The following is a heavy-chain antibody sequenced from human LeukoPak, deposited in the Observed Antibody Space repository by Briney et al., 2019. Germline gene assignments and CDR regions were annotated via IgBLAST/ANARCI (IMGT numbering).Heavy chain of an antibody. CDR3: ARGLGLSRGWFDP. V-gene: IGHV4-34*01. CDR2: INHSGST. CDR1: GGSFSGYY. J-gene: IGHJ5*02. Sequence: PSETLSLTCAVYGGSFSGYYWSWIRQPPGKGLEWIGEINHSGSTNYNPSLKSRVTISVDTSKNQFSLKLSSVTAADTAVYYCARGLGLSRGWFDPWGQGTLVTVSS. D-gene: IGHD3/OR15-3a*01.